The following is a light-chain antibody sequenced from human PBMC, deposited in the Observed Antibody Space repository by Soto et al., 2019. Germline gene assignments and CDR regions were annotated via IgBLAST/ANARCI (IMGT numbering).Light chain of an antibody. CDR3: NSFRVSHLYV. Sequence: QSALTQPASVSGSPGQTITISCTGTSSDVGGCNAVSWYQHHPGKAPKLIIYEVTHRPSGVSDRFSASKSGNTASLTISGLQADDEADYYCNSFRVSHLYVFGTGPKVTVL. CDR1: SSDVGGCNA. CDR2: EVT. V-gene: IGLV2-14*01. J-gene: IGLJ1*01.